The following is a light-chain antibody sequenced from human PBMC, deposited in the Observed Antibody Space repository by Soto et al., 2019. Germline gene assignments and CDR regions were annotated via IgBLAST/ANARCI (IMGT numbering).Light chain of an antibody. CDR2: EVS. J-gene: IGLJ3*02. V-gene: IGLV2-8*01. CDR3: WSHAGNSNVV. Sequence: QSVTTQPSSASVSPGQSDRVSFTRTTTEVSAYSYVAWYHQHPGPAPKLTIYEVSQWPSGVPDRFSGSRSGNTASLTVSGLQTEDEADYYWWSHAGNSNVVFGGGT. CDR1: TTEVSAYSY.